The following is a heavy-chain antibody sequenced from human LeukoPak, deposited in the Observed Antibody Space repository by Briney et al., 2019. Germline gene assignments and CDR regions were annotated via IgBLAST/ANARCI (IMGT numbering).Heavy chain of an antibody. CDR3: ARGGGQIPAATNYDY. V-gene: IGHV4-34*01. D-gene: IGHD2-2*01. CDR2: INHSGST. CDR1: GGSFSGYY. Sequence: SETLSLTCAVYGGSFSGYYWSWIRQPPGKGLEWIGEINHSGSTNYNPSLKSRVTISVDTSKNQFSLKLSSVTAADTAVYYCARGGGQIPAATNYDYWGQGTLVTVSS. J-gene: IGHJ4*02.